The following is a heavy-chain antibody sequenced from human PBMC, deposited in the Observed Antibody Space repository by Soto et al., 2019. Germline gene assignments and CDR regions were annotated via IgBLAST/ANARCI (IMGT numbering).Heavy chain of an antibody. CDR1: GYSFTSYW. CDR2: IDPSDSYT. V-gene: IGHV5-10-1*01. Sequence: GESLKISCKGSGYSFTSYWISWVRQMPGKGLEWMGRIDPSDSYTNYSPSFQGHVTISADKSISTAYLQWSSLKASDTAMYYCARQPPNLAVAGTGFGYYGMDVWGQGTTVTVSS. J-gene: IGHJ6*02. D-gene: IGHD6-19*01. CDR3: ARQPPNLAVAGTGFGYYGMDV.